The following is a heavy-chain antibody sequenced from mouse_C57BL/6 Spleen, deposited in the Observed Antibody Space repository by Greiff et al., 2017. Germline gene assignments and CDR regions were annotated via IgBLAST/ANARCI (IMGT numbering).Heavy chain of an antibody. D-gene: IGHD3-2*02. V-gene: IGHV5-4*01. Sequence: VQLQESGGGLVKPGGSLKLSCAASGFTFSSYAMSWVRQTPEKRLEWVATISDGGSYTYYPDNVKGRFTISRDNAKNNLYLQMSHLKSEDTAMYYCAREDSSEDRFAYWGQGTLVTVSA. CDR3: AREDSSEDRFAY. J-gene: IGHJ3*01. CDR2: ISDGGSYT. CDR1: GFTFSSYA.